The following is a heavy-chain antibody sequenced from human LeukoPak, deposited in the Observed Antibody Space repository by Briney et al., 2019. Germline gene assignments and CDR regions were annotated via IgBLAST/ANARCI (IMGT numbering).Heavy chain of an antibody. CDR1: GYTFTGYY. J-gene: IGHJ4*02. D-gene: IGHD3-9*01. Sequence: ASVKVSCKASGYTFTGYYMHWVRQAPGQGLEWMGWINPNSGGTNYAQKFQGRVTITADKSTSTAYMELSSLRSEDTAVYYCARARRDFDWLSTFDYWGQGTLVTVSS. CDR2: INPNSGGT. V-gene: IGHV1-2*02. CDR3: ARARRDFDWLSTFDY.